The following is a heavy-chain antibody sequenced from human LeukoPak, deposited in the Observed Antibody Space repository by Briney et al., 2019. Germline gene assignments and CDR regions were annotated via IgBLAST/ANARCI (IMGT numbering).Heavy chain of an antibody. CDR3: ARAEGGDYPWELPRY. D-gene: IGHD1-26*01. CDR2: IDRSGST. V-gene: IGHV4-34*01. CDR1: GGSFSGYY. J-gene: IGHJ4*02. Sequence: PSETLSLTCAVSGGSFSGYYWSWIRQPPGKGLEWIGEIDRSGSTSYNPSLKSRVTVSIDTSKNQFSLKLTSVTAADTAVYYCARAEGGDYPWELPRYWGQGTLVTVSS.